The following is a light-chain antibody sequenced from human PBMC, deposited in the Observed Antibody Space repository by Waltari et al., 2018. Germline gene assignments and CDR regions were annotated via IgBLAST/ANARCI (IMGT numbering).Light chain of an antibody. V-gene: IGKV3-15*01. Sequence: EVVMMQSPATLSVSPGERATISCRASQNIYTNLDWYQQSPGQPPRLLIYRASARASGVPARFSGSGSGTEFTLTISSLQSEDSAVYYCQQYNVWPPITFGQGARLEFK. J-gene: IGKJ5*01. CDR2: RAS. CDR3: QQYNVWPPIT. CDR1: QNIYTN.